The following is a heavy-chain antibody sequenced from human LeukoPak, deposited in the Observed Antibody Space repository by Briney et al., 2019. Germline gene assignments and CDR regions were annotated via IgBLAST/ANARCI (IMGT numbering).Heavy chain of an antibody. Sequence: SVKVSCKASGGTYSRYAISWVRQAPGQGLEWMGGIIPIFGTTNYAQKFQGRVTITADESTSTAYVELSSLRSEDTAVYYCARSEIGTVVHYWDIWGKGTTVLVSS. J-gene: IGHJ6*04. V-gene: IGHV1-69*01. CDR2: IIPIFGTT. D-gene: IGHD2-2*01. CDR3: ARSEIGTVVHYWDI. CDR1: GGTYSRYA.